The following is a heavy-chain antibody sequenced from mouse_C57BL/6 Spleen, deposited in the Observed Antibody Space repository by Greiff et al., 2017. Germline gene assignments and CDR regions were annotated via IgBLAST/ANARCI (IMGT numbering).Heavy chain of an antibody. D-gene: IGHD1-1*01. CDR2: IYPGSGST. CDR1: GYTFTSYW. V-gene: IGHV1-55*01. Sequence: QVQLQQPGAELVKPGASVKMSCKASGYTFTSYWITWVKQRPGQGLEWIGDIYPGSGSTNYNEKFKSKATLTVDTSSRTAYMQLNSLTSGDLAVYYCARTPYYGRGNSAWFAYWGQGTLVTVSA. J-gene: IGHJ3*01. CDR3: ARTPYYGRGNSAWFAY.